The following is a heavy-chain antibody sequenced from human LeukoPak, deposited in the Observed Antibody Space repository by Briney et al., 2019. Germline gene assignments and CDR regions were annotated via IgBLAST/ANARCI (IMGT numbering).Heavy chain of an antibody. CDR2: IYYSGST. CDR3: ARRVGVAAAHYFD. Sequence: SSETLSLTCTVSGGSISSSSYYWGWIRQPPGKGLEWIGSIYYSGSTYYNPSLKSRVTISVDTSKNQFSLKLSSVTAADTAVYYCARRVGVAAAHYFDWGQGTLVTVSS. CDR1: GGSISSSSYY. J-gene: IGHJ4*02. V-gene: IGHV4-39*01. D-gene: IGHD6-25*01.